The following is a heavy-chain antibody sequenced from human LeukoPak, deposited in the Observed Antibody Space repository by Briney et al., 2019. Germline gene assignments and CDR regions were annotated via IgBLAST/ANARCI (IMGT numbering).Heavy chain of an antibody. CDR1: GGSISSYY. D-gene: IGHD3-10*01. CDR3: ARDVRGSGSYHLDY. V-gene: IGHV4-59*12. CDR2: IYYSGST. J-gene: IGHJ4*02. Sequence: SETLSLTCTVSGGSISSYYWSWIRQPPGKGLEWIGYIYYSGSTNYNPSLKSRVTISVDTSKNQFSLKLSSVTAADTAVYYCARDVRGSGSYHLDYWGQGTLVTVSS.